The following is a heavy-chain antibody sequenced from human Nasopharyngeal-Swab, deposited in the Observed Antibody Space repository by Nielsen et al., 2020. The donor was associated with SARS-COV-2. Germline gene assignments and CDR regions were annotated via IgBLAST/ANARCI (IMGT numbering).Heavy chain of an antibody. CDR3: AKDGGGWYTSGWYYFDY. V-gene: IGHV3-23*01. Sequence: GGSLRLSCAASGFAFSSYSMSWVRQTPGQGLEWVSSFSGSSGKTYYADYVKGRFTISRDTSKNTLYLQMNSLRADDTAVYYCAKDGGGWYTSGWYYFDYWGQGTLVTVSS. J-gene: IGHJ4*02. D-gene: IGHD6-19*01. CDR2: FSGSSGKT. CDR1: GFAFSSYS.